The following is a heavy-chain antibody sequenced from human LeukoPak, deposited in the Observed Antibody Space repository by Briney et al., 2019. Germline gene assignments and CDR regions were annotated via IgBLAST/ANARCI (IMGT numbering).Heavy chain of an antibody. V-gene: IGHV3-48*02. J-gene: IGHJ6*02. CDR2: ISSSSSTI. CDR3: ATDSRTMVRGGAHGNYYYYGIDV. Sequence: GGSLRLSCASSGFIFSSHEMNWVRQAPGKGLEWVSYISSSSSTIYYADSVKGRFTISRDNAKNSLYLQMNSLRDEDTAVYYCATDSRTMVRGGAHGNYYYYGIDVWGQGTTVTVSS. CDR1: GFIFSSHE. D-gene: IGHD3-10*01.